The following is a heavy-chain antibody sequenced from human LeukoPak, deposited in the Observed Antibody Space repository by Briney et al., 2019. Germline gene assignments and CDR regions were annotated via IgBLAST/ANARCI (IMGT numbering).Heavy chain of an antibody. J-gene: IGHJ4*02. Sequence: GGSLRLSCAASGFTFSSYSMTWVRQAPGRGLEWVSSISTNTNYMYYADSVKGRFTIPRDNAKNSVYLQMNSLRAEDTAVYYCARLVSNWSDYWGQGTLVTVSS. CDR1: GFTFSSYS. V-gene: IGHV3-21*01. CDR3: ARLVSNWSDY. CDR2: ISTNTNYM. D-gene: IGHD6-13*01.